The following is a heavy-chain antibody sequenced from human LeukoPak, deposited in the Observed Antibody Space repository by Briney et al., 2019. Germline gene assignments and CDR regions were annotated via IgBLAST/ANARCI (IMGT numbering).Heavy chain of an antibody. V-gene: IGHV4-39*01. Sequence: SETLSLTCTVSGGSISSSSYYWGWIRQPPGKGLEWIGSIYYSGSTYYNPSLKSRVTISVDTSKNQFSLKLSSVTAADTAVYYCASEAAAVINGECYFDYWGQGTLVTVSS. J-gene: IGHJ4*02. CDR1: GGSISSSSYY. CDR3: ASEAAAVINGECYFDY. CDR2: IYYSGST. D-gene: IGHD3-10*01.